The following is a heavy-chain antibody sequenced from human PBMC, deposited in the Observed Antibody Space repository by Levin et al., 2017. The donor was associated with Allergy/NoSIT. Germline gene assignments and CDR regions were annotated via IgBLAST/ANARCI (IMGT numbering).Heavy chain of an antibody. J-gene: IGHJ6*02. CDR3: TTELTFGELLSPPRFDYGMDV. V-gene: IGHV3-15*01. Sequence: GGSLRLSCAASGFTFSNAWMSWVRQAPGKGLEWVGRIKSKTDGGTTDYAAPVKGRFTISRDDSKNTLYLQMNSLKTEDTAVYYCTTELTFGELLSPPRFDYGMDVWGQGTTVTVSS. CDR1: GFTFSNAW. CDR2: IKSKTDGGTT. D-gene: IGHD3-10*01.